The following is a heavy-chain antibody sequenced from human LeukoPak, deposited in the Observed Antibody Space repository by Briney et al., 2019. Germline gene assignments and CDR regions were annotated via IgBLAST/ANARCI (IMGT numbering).Heavy chain of an antibody. CDR2: IYYSGST. D-gene: IGHD5-18*01. Sequence: SETLSLTCTVSGGSISSYYWSWIRQPPGKGLEWIGYIYYSGSTNYNPSLKSRVTISVDTSKKQFSLKLSSVTAADTAVYYCARQDPGYSYGDYYYYGIDVWGQGTTVTVSS. CDR3: ARQDPGYSYGDYYYYGIDV. V-gene: IGHV4-59*08. CDR1: GGSISSYY. J-gene: IGHJ6*02.